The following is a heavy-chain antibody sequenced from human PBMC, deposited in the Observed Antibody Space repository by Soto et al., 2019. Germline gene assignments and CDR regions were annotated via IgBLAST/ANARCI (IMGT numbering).Heavy chain of an antibody. CDR2: INPNSGAT. CDR3: ARGGGTILAPLP. CDR1: GYTFTGYF. Sequence: GGSVKVYFKASGYTFTGYFIHLDRQAPRQGLEWVGYINPNSGATKYAPRFQGRVTMTSDTSIRTDYMDLSNLRSYDTAVYYCARGGGTILAPLPWGQGTLVTCSS. V-gene: IGHV1-2*02. J-gene: IGHJ5*02. D-gene: IGHD2-2*01.